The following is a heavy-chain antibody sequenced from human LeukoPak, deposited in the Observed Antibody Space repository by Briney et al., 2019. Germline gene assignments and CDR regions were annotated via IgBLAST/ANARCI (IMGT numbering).Heavy chain of an antibody. CDR2: IKQDGSEK. Sequence: PGGSLRLSCAASGFTFSNAWMSWVRQAPGKGLEWVANIKQDGSEKYYVDSVKGRFTISRDNAKNSLYLQMNNLRAEDTAVYYCARDWVRDAFDIWGQGTMVTVSS. D-gene: IGHD1-1*01. CDR3: ARDWVRDAFDI. V-gene: IGHV3-7*01. J-gene: IGHJ3*02. CDR1: GFTFSNAW.